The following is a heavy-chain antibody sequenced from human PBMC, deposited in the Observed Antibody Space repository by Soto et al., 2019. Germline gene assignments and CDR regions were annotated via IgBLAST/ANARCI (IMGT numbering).Heavy chain of an antibody. D-gene: IGHD4-4*01. Sequence: SVKVSCKTSGFTFSTSAMQWVRQARGQHLEWMGWIVVGSGDTNYAQKIQERVTVSVDTSKNQFSLKLSSVTAADTAVYYCARDRGGYSNYPLYYYYGMDVWGQGTTVTVSS. V-gene: IGHV1-58*02. CDR3: ARDRGGYSNYPLYYYYGMDV. CDR2: IVVGSGDT. J-gene: IGHJ6*02. CDR1: GFTFSTSA.